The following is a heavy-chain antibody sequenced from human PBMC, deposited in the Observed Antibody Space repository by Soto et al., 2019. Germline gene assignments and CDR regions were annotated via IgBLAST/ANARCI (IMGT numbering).Heavy chain of an antibody. CDR3: ARGYCSGGSCYPFDL. D-gene: IGHD2-15*01. CDR1: GFTFSSYS. Sequence: EVLLVESGGGLAKPGGSLTLSCEASGFTFSSYSMNWVRQAPGKGLEWVSSISSSSSYIYYADSVKGRFTISRDNAKNSLYLQMNSLRAEDTAVYYCARGYCSGGSCYPFDLWGRGTLVTVSS. V-gene: IGHV3-21*01. J-gene: IGHJ2*01. CDR2: ISSSSSYI.